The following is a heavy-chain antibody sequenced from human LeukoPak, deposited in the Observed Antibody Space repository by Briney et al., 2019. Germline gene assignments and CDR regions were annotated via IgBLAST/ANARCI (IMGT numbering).Heavy chain of an antibody. CDR1: GYTFTSYA. CDR2: INAGNGNT. J-gene: IGHJ4*02. Sequence: ASVKVSCKASGYTFTSYAMHWVRQAPGQRLEWMGWINAGNGNTKYSQEFQGRVTITRDTSTSTAYMELRSLTSDDTAVYYCARALLSYGDDGTVASYWGQGTRVTVSS. V-gene: IGHV1-3*01. CDR3: ARALLSYGDDGTVASY. D-gene: IGHD4-17*01.